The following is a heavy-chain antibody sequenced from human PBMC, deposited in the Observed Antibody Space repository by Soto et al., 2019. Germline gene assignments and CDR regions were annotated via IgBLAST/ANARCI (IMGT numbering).Heavy chain of an antibody. CDR1: GFAFSTYA. CDR2: IVDSGGRT. V-gene: IGHV3-23*01. Sequence: EVQLLESGGGLVQPGGSLRLSCEASGFAFSTYAMNWIRQAPGKGLEWVSGIVDSGGRTFYADSVKGRFTISRDNSKNTLYLEMNSLRAEDTAIYYCAPVPAASSYYDTDVWGQGTTVTVSS. CDR3: APVPAASSYYDTDV. J-gene: IGHJ6*02. D-gene: IGHD2-2*01.